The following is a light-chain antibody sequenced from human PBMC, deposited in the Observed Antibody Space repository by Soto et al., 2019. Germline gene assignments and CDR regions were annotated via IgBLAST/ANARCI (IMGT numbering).Light chain of an antibody. V-gene: IGKV3-15*01. CDR2: GAF. J-gene: IGKJ1*01. Sequence: EIVMTQSPVTLSVSPGERVTLSCRASQSVSSNLAWYQQKPGQAPSLLIYGAFTRATGIPARFSGTGSGTEFTLTISSVQSEDFALYYCQQYNDWPLTFRQGTKVDI. CDR1: QSVSSN. CDR3: QQYNDWPLT.